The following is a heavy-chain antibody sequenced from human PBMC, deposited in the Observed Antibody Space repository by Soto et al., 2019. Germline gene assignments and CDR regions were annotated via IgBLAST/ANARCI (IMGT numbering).Heavy chain of an antibody. J-gene: IGHJ1*01. CDR3: ARDTLPGIAVAGYFQH. D-gene: IGHD6-19*01. CDR2: IWYDGSNK. Sequence: GGSLRLSCAASGFTFSSYGMHWVRQAPGKGLEWVAVIWYDGSNKYYADSVKGRFTISRDNSKNTLYLQMNSLRAEDTAVYYCARDTLPGIAVAGYFQHWGQGTLVTVSS. V-gene: IGHV3-33*01. CDR1: GFTFSSYG.